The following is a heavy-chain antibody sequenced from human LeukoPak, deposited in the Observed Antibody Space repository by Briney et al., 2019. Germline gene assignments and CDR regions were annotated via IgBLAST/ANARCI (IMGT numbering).Heavy chain of an antibody. Sequence: SVKVSCKASGGTFSSYAISWVRQAPGQGLEWMGGIIPIFGTANYAQKFQGRVTITADESTSTAYMELSSLRSEDTAVYYCARGPPYYYDSSGPADYWGQGTLVTVSS. J-gene: IGHJ4*02. CDR3: ARGPPYYYDSSGPADY. D-gene: IGHD3-22*01. CDR2: IIPIFGTA. V-gene: IGHV1-69*13. CDR1: GGTFSSYA.